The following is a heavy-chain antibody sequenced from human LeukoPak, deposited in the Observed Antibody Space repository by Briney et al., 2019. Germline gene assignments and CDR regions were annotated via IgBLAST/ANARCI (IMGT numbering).Heavy chain of an antibody. Sequence: ASVKVSCKASGYTFTSYAMNWVRQAPGQGLEWMGWINTNTGNPTYAQGFTGRFVFSLDTSVGTAYLQISSLKAEDTAVYYCARDLDSILWHLGPYGMDVWGQGTTVTVSS. D-gene: IGHD2-21*01. CDR3: ARDLDSILWHLGPYGMDV. V-gene: IGHV7-4-1*02. CDR1: GYTFTSYA. CDR2: INTNTGNP. J-gene: IGHJ6*02.